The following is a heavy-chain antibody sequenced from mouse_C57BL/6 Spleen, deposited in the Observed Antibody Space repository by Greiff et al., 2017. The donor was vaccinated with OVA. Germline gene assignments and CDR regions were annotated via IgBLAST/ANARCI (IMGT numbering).Heavy chain of an antibody. CDR1: GFNIKDDY. D-gene: IGHD2-4*01. CDR2: IDPENGDT. J-gene: IGHJ3*01. CDR3: ITGDYDAY. V-gene: IGHV14-4*01. Sequence: EVKLQESGAELVRPGASVKLSCTASGFNIKDDYMHWVKQRPEQGLEWIGWIDPENGDTEYASKFQGKATITADTSSNTAYLQLSSLTSEDTAVYYCITGDYDAYWGQGTLVTVSA.